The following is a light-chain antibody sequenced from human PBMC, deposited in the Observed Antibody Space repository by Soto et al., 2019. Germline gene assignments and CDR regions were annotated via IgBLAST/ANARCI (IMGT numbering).Light chain of an antibody. V-gene: IGKV1-5*01. CDR1: QSISTQ. J-gene: IGKJ1*01. CDR2: GAF. Sequence: DIQMTQSPSSLSASVGDRVTITCRASQSISTQLAWYQQKPGMAPKLLISGAFSLERGVPSRFSGSGSGTEFALTISSLQPDDFATYYCQQYYSYSTFGQGTKVDIK. CDR3: QQYYSYST.